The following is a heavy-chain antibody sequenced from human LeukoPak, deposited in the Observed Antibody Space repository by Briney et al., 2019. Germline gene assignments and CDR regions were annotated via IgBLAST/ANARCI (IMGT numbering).Heavy chain of an antibody. CDR1: GGTFSSYA. CDR2: IIPIFGTA. D-gene: IGHD2-2*01. CDR3: ARGRYCSSTSCLNWFDP. J-gene: IGHJ5*02. Sequence: ASVKVSCKASGGTFSSYAISWVRQAPGQGLEWMGGIIPIFGTANYAQKFQGRVTITADESTSTAYMELSSLRSEDTAVYYCARGRYCSSTSCLNWFDPWGQGTLVTV. V-gene: IGHV1-69*13.